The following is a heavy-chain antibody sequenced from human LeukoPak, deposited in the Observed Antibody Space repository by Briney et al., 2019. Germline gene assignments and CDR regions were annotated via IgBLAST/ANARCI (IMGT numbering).Heavy chain of an antibody. V-gene: IGHV3-23*01. D-gene: IGHD2-8*01. CDR3: AKGLLVDPG. J-gene: IGHJ4*02. CDR1: GFTFSNYA. Sequence: EGSLRLSCAASGFTFSNYAIIWVPQAPGRGVEWISSITGSGGSTDYACSVKGRFTISRDSSKNTLYLQMNSLRAEDTAVYYCAKGLLVDPGWGQGTLVTVSS. CDR2: ITGSGGST.